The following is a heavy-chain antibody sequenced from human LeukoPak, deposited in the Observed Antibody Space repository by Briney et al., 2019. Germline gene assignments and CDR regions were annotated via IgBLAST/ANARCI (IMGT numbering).Heavy chain of an antibody. CDR1: GFTFDGYT. D-gene: IGHD5-18*01. J-gene: IGHJ4*02. V-gene: IGHV3-43*01. CDR3: AKDSDTVKEYYFDY. Sequence: GGSLRLSCAASGFTFDGYTMHWVRQAPGKGLEWVSLISWDGGSTYYADSVKGRFTISRDNSKNSLYLQMNSLRTEDTALYYCAKDSDTVKEYYFDYWGQGTLVTVSS. CDR2: ISWDGGST.